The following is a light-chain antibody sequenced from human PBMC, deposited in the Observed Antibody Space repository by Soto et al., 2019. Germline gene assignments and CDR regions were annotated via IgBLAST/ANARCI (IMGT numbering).Light chain of an antibody. CDR1: SSNIGAGYD. CDR2: GNS. CDR3: QSYDSSLSAYV. Sequence: QAVVAQPPSVSGAPGQKVTISCTGSSSNIGAGYDLHWYQQLPGTAPKLLLYGNSNRPSGVPDRFSGSKSGTSASLANTGLQAGDEAEYFCQSYDSSLSAYVFGTWTKVTVL. J-gene: IGLJ1*01. V-gene: IGLV1-40*01.